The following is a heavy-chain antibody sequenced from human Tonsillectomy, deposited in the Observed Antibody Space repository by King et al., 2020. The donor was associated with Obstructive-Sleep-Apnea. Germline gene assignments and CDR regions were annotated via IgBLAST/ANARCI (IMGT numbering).Heavy chain of an antibody. Sequence: QLQESGPGPVKPSETLSLTCTVSGIPITSSSYKWAWIRQSPGKGLEWIGTIYYSGNTHYNPSLKSRVTVSLDTSNNQFSLKMSSVTATDTAFYYCAGERSVVVTDHGFDPWGQGTLVTVSS. CDR2: IYYSGNT. CDR1: GIPITSSSYK. CDR3: AGERSVVVTDHGFDP. J-gene: IGHJ5*02. V-gene: IGHV4-39*07. D-gene: IGHD2-21*02.